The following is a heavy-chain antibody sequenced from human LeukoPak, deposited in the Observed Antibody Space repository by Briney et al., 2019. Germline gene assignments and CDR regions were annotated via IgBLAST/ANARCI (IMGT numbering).Heavy chain of an antibody. CDR3: ARGPYDFWSGHPYGFDY. Sequence: PSETLSLTCTVSGGSISSSRYYWGWIRQPPGKGLEWIGRSYYSGGTYYNPSLKSRVTISVDTSKNQFSLKLSSVTAADTAVYYCARGPYDFWSGHPYGFDYWGQGTLVTVSS. CDR2: SYYSGGT. D-gene: IGHD3-3*01. J-gene: IGHJ4*02. V-gene: IGHV4-39*07. CDR1: GGSISSSRYY.